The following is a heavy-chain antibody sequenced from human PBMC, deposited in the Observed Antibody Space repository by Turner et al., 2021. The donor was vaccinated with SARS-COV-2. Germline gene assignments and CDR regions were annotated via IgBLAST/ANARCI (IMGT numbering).Heavy chain of an antibody. CDR3: AKAFVPPNMITFGGVIAPFDY. D-gene: IGHD3-16*02. V-gene: IGHV3-30*18. J-gene: IGHJ4*02. CDR1: GFTFSRYG. CDR2: ISYDGSNK. Sequence: QVQLVESGGGVVQPGGSLRLSCAASGFTFSRYGMHWVRQAPGKGLEWVAVISYDGSNKYYADSVKGRFTISRDNSKNTLYLQMNSLRAEDTAVYYCAKAFVPPNMITFGGVIAPFDYWGQGTLVTVSS.